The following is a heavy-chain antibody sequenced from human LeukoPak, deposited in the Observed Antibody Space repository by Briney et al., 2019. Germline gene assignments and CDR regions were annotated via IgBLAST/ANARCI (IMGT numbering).Heavy chain of an antibody. D-gene: IGHD4-17*01. CDR2: INHSGST. CDR3: ARGPMTTVTSWFDP. CDR1: GGSFSGYY. J-gene: IGHJ5*02. V-gene: IGHV4-34*01. Sequence: SETLSLTCAVYGGSFSGYYWSWIRQPPGKGLEWIGEINHSGSTNYNPFLKSRVTISVDTSKNQFSLKLSSVTAADTAVYYCARGPMTTVTSWFDPWGQGTLVTVSS.